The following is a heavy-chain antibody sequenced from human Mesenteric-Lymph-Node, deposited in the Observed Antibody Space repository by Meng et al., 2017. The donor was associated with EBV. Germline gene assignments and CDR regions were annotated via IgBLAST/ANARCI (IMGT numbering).Heavy chain of an antibody. V-gene: IGHV4-61*03. CDR2: IFSSGST. Sequence: QGQRQESGPGLVKPSEPLSLTCPVSGGSVNSGSYYWSWIRQPPGKGLQWIGYIFSSGSTNYNPSFKSRVTISVDMSKNHFSLRLTSVTPADTAVYYCARGYGSGSYRYFDYWGQGTLVTVSS. J-gene: IGHJ4*02. CDR3: ARGYGSGSYRYFDY. CDR1: GGSVNSGSYY. D-gene: IGHD3-10*01.